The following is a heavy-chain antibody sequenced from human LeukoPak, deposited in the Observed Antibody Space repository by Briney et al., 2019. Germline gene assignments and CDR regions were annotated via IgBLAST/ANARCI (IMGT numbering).Heavy chain of an antibody. CDR1: GYTFTGYY. J-gene: IGHJ4*02. V-gene: IGHV1-2*02. Sequence: ASVTVSCKASGYTFTGYYMHWVRQAPGQGLEWMGWINPNSGGTNYAQKFQGRVTMTRDTSISTAYMELSRLRSDDTAVYYCARGLSYYDSSGYWVEGGYWGQGTLVTVSS. D-gene: IGHD3-22*01. CDR3: ARGLSYYDSSGYWVEGGY. CDR2: INPNSGGT.